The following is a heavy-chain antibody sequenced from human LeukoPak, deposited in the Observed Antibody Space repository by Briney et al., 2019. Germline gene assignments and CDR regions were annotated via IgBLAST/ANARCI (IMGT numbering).Heavy chain of an antibody. CDR1: GFTFSSYW. CDR3: ARVVRGLYDAFDI. CDR2: INTDGSST. Sequence: GGSLRLSCAASGFTFSSYWMHWVRQAPGKGLVWVSRINTDGSSTNYADSVKGRFTISRDNAKNTLYLQMNSLRAEDTAVYFCARVVRGLYDAFDIWGQGTMVTVSS. D-gene: IGHD3-10*01. J-gene: IGHJ3*02. V-gene: IGHV3-74*01.